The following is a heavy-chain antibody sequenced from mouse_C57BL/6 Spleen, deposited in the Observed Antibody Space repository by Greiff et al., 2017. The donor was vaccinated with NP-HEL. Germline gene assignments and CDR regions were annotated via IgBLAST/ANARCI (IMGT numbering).Heavy chain of an antibody. V-gene: IGHV5-16*01. J-gene: IGHJ2*01. CDR2: INYDGSST. Sequence: DVQLVESEGGLVQPGSSMKLSCTASGFTFSDYYMAWVRQVPEKGLEWVANINYDGSSTYYLDSLKSRFIISRDNAKNILYLQMSSLKSEDTATYYCARGFYSNFDYWGQGTTLTVSS. D-gene: IGHD2-5*01. CDR3: ARGFYSNFDY. CDR1: GFTFSDYY.